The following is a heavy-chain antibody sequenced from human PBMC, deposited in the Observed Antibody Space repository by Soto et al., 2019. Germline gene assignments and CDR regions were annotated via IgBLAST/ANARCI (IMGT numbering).Heavy chain of an antibody. CDR1: GFTFSSYG. CDR2: ISYDGSNK. J-gene: IGHJ5*02. V-gene: IGHV3-30*18. CDR3: AKRAGGIAAAGSNWFDP. Sequence: GGSLRLSCAASGFTFSSYGMHWVRQAPGKGLEWVAVISYDGSNKYYADSVKGRFTISRDNSKNTLYLQMNSLRAEDTAVYYCAKRAGGIAAAGSNWFDPWGQGTLVTV. D-gene: IGHD6-13*01.